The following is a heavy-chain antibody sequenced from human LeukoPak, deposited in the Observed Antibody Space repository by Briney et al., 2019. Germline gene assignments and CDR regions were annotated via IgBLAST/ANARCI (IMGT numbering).Heavy chain of an antibody. D-gene: IGHD6-19*01. CDR1: GGSISGRGYY. Sequence: SETLSLTCTVSGGSISGRGYYWGWVRQPPGKGLEWIGSVYYSGGTYSNPSLKSRVTISVDTSTNQFSLKLSSVTAVDTAVYYCARGVPYSSGHGDFDYWGQGTLVTVSS. V-gene: IGHV4-39*01. CDR3: ARGVPYSSGHGDFDY. J-gene: IGHJ4*02. CDR2: VYYSGGT.